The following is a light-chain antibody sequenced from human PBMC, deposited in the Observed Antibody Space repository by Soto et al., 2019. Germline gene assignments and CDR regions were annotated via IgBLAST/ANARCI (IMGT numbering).Light chain of an antibody. V-gene: IGLV4-69*02. J-gene: IGLJ3*02. CDR2: VNSDGTH. CDR3: QTWDTGIGV. Sequence: QAVVTQSPSASASLGASVKLTCTLSSGHRSYAIAWHHQQPEKGPRYLMKVNSDGTHIKGDGIPDRFSGSSSGAERYLTIFSLQSEDEADYYCQTWDTGIGVFGGGTKLTVL. CDR1: SGHRSYA.